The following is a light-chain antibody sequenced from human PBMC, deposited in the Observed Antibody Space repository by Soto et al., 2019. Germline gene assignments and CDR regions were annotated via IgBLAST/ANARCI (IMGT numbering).Light chain of an antibody. J-gene: IGLJ3*02. V-gene: IGLV4-69*01. CDR2: VNSDGSH. CDR1: SGHSNYV. CDR3: QTWGTSWV. Sequence: QSVLTQSPSASASLGASVKLTCTLSSGHSNYVIAWHQQQPEKGPRYLMRVNSDGSHSKGDGIPDRFSGSSSGAEYYLTISSLQPEDEADYYCQTWGTSWVFGGGSKLTV.